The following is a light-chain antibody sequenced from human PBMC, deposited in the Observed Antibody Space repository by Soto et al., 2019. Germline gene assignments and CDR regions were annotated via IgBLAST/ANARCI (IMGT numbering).Light chain of an antibody. Sequence: EIVMTQFPATLSVSPGEGATLSCRASQTIGSLLAWYQQKAGQAPRLLIHGASTRAAGIPARFSGSGSGADYTLTITSLQSEDIAVYYCQQYSKWPLTFGGGTKVEIK. J-gene: IGKJ4*01. CDR2: GAS. V-gene: IGKV3-15*01. CDR3: QQYSKWPLT. CDR1: QTIGSL.